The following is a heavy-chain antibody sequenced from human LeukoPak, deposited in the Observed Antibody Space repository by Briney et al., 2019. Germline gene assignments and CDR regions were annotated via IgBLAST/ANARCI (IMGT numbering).Heavy chain of an antibody. CDR3: ARPSYNWNYADAFDI. V-gene: IGHV3-48*04. J-gene: IGHJ3*02. CDR1: GFTFSGYT. Sequence: GGSLRLSCAASGFTFSGYTMNWVRQAPGKGLEWVAHISRSSDIIFYADSVKGRFTISRDNAKNSLYLQMNSLRAEGTAVYYCARPSYNWNYADAFDIWGQGTMVTVSS. D-gene: IGHD1-7*01. CDR2: ISRSSDII.